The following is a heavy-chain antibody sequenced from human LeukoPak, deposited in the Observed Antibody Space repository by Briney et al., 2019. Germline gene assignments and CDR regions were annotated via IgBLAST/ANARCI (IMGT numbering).Heavy chain of an antibody. J-gene: IGHJ4*02. V-gene: IGHV3-23*01. CDR3: AKEEFIASSAGGDY. Sequence: GALRPPGEASGFPLSSYALSWFRRPPGKGVEWFPAISGSGGSTYYADSVKGRFTISRDNSKNTLYLQMNSLRAEDTAVYYCAKEEFIASSAGGDYWGQGTLVTVSS. CDR1: GFPLSSYA. CDR2: ISGSGGST. D-gene: IGHD6-13*01.